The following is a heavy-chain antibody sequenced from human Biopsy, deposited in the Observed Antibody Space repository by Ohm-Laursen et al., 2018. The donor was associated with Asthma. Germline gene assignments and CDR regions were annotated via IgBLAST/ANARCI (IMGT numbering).Heavy chain of an antibody. CDR2: IYYSGST. Sequence: TLSLTCDVYPGSFSGFFWTWIRQSPGKGLEWIGFIYYSGSTYYNPSLKSRVSISIDTSKNQFSLKLSSVTAADTAVYYCARAQDYYDSRGYYRSFDYWGQGTLVTVPS. J-gene: IGHJ4*02. CDR1: PGSFSGFF. V-gene: IGHV4-34*09. D-gene: IGHD3-22*01. CDR3: ARAQDYYDSRGYYRSFDY.